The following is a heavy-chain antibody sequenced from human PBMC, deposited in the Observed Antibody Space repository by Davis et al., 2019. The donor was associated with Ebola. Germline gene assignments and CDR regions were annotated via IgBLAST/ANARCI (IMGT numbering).Heavy chain of an antibody. CDR1: GFTFSSYG. D-gene: IGHD1-1*01. CDR3: AKARRERRSDYFDY. V-gene: IGHV3-30*18. J-gene: IGHJ4*02. CDR2: ISYDGSNK. Sequence: PGGSLRLSCAASGFTFSSYGMHWVRQAPGKGLEWVAVISYDGSNKYYADSVKGRFTISRDNSKNTLYLQMNSLRAEDTAVYYCAKARRERRSDYFDYWGQGTLVTVSS.